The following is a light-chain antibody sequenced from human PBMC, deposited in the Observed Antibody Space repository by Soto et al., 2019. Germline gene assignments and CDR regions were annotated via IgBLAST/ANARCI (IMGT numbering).Light chain of an antibody. CDR1: QTVSSSY. J-gene: IGKJ4*01. V-gene: IGKV3-20*01. CDR3: QHYAGSPLA. CDR2: GAS. Sequence: EIVLTQSPATLSLSQGERATLSCRASQTVSSSYLAWYQQKPGQAPRLLIYGASGRATGIPDRFSGSGSGTDFTLTISRLEPEDFAVYYCQHYAGSPLAFGGGTKVDIK.